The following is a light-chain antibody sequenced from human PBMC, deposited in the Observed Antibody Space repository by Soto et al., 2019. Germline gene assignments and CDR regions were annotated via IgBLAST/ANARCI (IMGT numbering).Light chain of an antibody. Sequence: QAVVTQPPSASGTPGQRVTISCSGSSSNIGSNYVYWYQHLPGTAPKLLIYRNNQRPSGVPDRFSGSKSDTSASLAISGLRSEDEADYYCAAWDDSLSGVVFGGGTKLTVL. CDR3: AAWDDSLSGVV. V-gene: IGLV1-47*01. CDR1: SSNIGSNY. J-gene: IGLJ2*01. CDR2: RNN.